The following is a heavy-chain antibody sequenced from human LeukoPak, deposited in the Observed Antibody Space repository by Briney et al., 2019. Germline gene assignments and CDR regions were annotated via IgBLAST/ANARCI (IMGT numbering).Heavy chain of an antibody. CDR3: ARANFLYCSSTTCLFDY. V-gene: IGHV1-2*02. CDR1: GYTFTDYY. CDR2: INPNDGDT. Sequence: GSVKVSCKASGYTFTDYYMHWVRQAPGQGFEWMGWINPNDGDTNYAQKFQGRVTMIRDTSISTAHMEVSRLRSDDTAVYYCARANFLYCSSTTCLFDYWGQGTLVTVSS. D-gene: IGHD2-2*01. J-gene: IGHJ4*02.